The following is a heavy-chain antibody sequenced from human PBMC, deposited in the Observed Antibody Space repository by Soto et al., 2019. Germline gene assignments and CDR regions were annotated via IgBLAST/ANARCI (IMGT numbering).Heavy chain of an antibody. Sequence: PSETLSLTCTVSGVSISLGGYYWSWIRQHPGKGLEWLGHISYSGNTYYNPSLNSRLTISVDTSKNQFSLNLSSVTAADTAVYYCARQDNAQDFDYWGQGTLVTVSS. CDR2: ISYSGNT. CDR3: ARQDNAQDFDY. V-gene: IGHV4-31*03. D-gene: IGHD2-8*01. CDR1: GVSISLGGYY. J-gene: IGHJ4*02.